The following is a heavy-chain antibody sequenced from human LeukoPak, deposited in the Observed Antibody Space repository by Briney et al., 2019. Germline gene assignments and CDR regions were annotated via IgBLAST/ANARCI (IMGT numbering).Heavy chain of an antibody. D-gene: IGHD7-27*01. J-gene: IGHJ4*02. CDR2: MSPNSGDT. Sequence: ASVKVSCKASGYTFTSYDFNWLRQATGQRPEWMGWMSPNSGDTGYAQKFQDRVTMTRNTSISTAYMELSSLRSDDTAVYYCARGPPNWGYDYWGPGTLVTVSS. V-gene: IGHV1-8*01. CDR1: GYTFTSYD. CDR3: ARGPPNWGYDY.